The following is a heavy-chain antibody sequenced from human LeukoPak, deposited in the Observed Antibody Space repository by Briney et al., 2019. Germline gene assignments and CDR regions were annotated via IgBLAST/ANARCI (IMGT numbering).Heavy chain of an antibody. Sequence: PGGSLRLSCVASGFTFGKYWMSWVRQAPGKGLERVANIKLDGSEKNYVDSVKGRFTISRDNTKNSLYLQMNSLRVKDMAVFYCARDQYDTWSRRGNFDSWGQGTLVIVSS. J-gene: IGHJ4*02. CDR1: GFTFGKYW. CDR2: IKLDGSEK. CDR3: ARDQYDTWSRRGNFDS. V-gene: IGHV3-7*03. D-gene: IGHD3-3*01.